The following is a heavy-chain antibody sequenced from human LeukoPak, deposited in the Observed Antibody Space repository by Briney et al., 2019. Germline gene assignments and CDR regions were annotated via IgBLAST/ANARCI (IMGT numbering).Heavy chain of an antibody. Sequence: PGGSLRLSCAASGFTFSSYAMSWVRQAPGKGLEWVSAISGSGGSTYYPDSAKDRFTISRDNSENTLYLQINSLRADDTAVYYCAKAQWFSYNYYFDYWGQGTLVTVSS. CDR2: ISGSGGST. CDR3: AKAQWFSYNYYFDY. D-gene: IGHD3-22*01. CDR1: GFTFSSYA. V-gene: IGHV3-23*01. J-gene: IGHJ4*02.